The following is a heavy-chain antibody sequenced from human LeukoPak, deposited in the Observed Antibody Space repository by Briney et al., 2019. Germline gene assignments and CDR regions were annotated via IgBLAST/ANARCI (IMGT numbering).Heavy chain of an antibody. V-gene: IGHV4-39*02. J-gene: IGHJ4*02. CDR2: IYYSGST. Sequence: PSETLSLTCTVSGGSISSSSYYWGWIRQPPGKGLEWIGSIYYSGSTYYNPSLKSRVTISVDTSKNQFSLKLSSVTAADTAVYYCARDRDDSSGYYLRPLGDYWGQGTLVTVSS. CDR3: ARDRDDSSGYYLRPLGDY. CDR1: GGSISSSSYY. D-gene: IGHD3-22*01.